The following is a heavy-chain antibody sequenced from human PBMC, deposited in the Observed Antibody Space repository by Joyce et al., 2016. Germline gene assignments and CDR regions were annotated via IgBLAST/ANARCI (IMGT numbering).Heavy chain of an antibody. J-gene: IGHJ4*02. CDR3: AKSWSLYSALDY. CDR2: VSYDGSDK. CDR1: GFTFSTYV. D-gene: IGHD6-13*01. V-gene: IGHV3-30*04. Sequence: QVQLVESGGGVVQPGKSLRLSCAASGFTFSTYVVHWVRQAPGKWLEWVAVVSYDGSDKYYTDSVKGRFTISRDNSKNILYLQMNSLRTEDTAVYFCAKSWSLYSALDYWGQGTLVTVSS.